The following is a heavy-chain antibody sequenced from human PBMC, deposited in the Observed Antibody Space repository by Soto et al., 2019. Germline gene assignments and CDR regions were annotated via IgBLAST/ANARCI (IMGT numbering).Heavy chain of an antibody. CDR1: GFTFSDHY. V-gene: IGHV3-72*01. CDR2: IRNKANSYTT. CDR3: ARFSSWYFDY. Sequence: EVQLVESGGGLVQTGGSLRLSCAASGFTFSDHYMDWVRQAPGKGLEWVGRIRNKANSYTTEYAASVKGRFTISRDDSKNSLYLQMNSLKTEDTAVYYCARFSSWYFDYWGQGTLVTVSS. J-gene: IGHJ4*02. D-gene: IGHD6-13*01.